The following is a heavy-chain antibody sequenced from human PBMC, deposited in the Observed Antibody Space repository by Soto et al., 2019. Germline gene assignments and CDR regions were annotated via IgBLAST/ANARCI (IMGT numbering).Heavy chain of an antibody. CDR3: ARHTPYDFWSGYTSYYMDV. D-gene: IGHD3-3*01. CDR1: GGSISSSSYY. CDR2: IYYSGST. Sequence: SETLSLTCTVSGGSISSSSYYWGWIRQPAGKGLEWIGSIYYSGSTYYNPSLKSRVTISVDTSKNQFSLKLSSVTAADTAVYYCARHTPYDFWSGYTSYYMDVWGKGTTVTVSS. J-gene: IGHJ6*03. V-gene: IGHV4-39*01.